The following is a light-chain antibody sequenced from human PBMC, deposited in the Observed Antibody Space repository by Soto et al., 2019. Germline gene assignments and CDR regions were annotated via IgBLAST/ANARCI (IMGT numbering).Light chain of an antibody. CDR3: SSYTGSSTLV. V-gene: IGLV2-14*01. CDR2: DVS. J-gene: IGLJ1*01. CDR1: SSDVGGYNY. Sequence: QSVLTQPASVSGSPGQSITISCTGTSSDVGGYNYVSWYQQHPGKAPKLMIYDVSNRPSGVSNRFSVSKSGNTASLTISWLQAEDEADYYCSSYTGSSTLVFGTGTKVTVL.